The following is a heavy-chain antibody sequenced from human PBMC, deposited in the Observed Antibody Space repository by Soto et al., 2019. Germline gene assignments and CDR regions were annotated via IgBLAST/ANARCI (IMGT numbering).Heavy chain of an antibody. CDR1: GGSIGNYY. D-gene: IGHD3-22*01. Sequence: PSETLSLTCTVSGGSIGNYYWSWIRLPPGKRLEWIAYIDYSGSTKHNPSLKSRVSISVDTSKSQFSLKLSSVTAADTAVYYCARHLYAFDGSGYYDYWGQGTLVTVSS. CDR2: IDYSGST. CDR3: ARHLYAFDGSGYYDY. V-gene: IGHV4-59*08. J-gene: IGHJ4*02.